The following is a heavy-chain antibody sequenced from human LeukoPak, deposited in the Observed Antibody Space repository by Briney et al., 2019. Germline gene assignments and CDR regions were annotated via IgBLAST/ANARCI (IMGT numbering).Heavy chain of an antibody. Sequence: ASVKVSCKASGYTFTNYYIHWVRQAPGQGLECVGIINPTGGSTNYAQKFQGRVSMTRDTSTSTMYMELSSLTSDDTAVYYCARAGGRNYYDSSGYIYGAADYWGQGTLVTVSS. CDR1: GYTFTNYY. D-gene: IGHD3-22*01. CDR3: ARAGGRNYYDSSGYIYGAADY. J-gene: IGHJ4*02. V-gene: IGHV1-46*01. CDR2: INPTGGST.